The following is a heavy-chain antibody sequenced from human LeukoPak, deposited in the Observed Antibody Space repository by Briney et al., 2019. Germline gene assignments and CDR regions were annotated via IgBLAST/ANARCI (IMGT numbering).Heavy chain of an antibody. CDR3: ARLGYCSSTSCSNNWFDP. J-gene: IGHJ5*02. D-gene: IGHD2-2*01. CDR2: IYHSGST. V-gene: IGHV4-30-2*01. CDR1: GGSISSGGYS. Sequence: SETLSLTCAVSGGSISSGGYSWGWIRQPPGKGLEWIGYIYHSGSTYYNPSLKSRVTILVDRSKNQFSLKLSSVTAADTAVYYCARLGYCSSTSCSNNWFDPWGQGTLITVSS.